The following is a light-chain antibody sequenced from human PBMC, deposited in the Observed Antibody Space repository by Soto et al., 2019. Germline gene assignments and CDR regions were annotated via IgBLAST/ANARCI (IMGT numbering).Light chain of an antibody. CDR2: TAS. Sequence: DVQLTQSPSFLSASVGDRLTITCRASQGINSYLAWYQQKPGKAPQLLIYTASTLQSGVPSRFSGSASGTEFTLTISSLQPEDFATSYCQQLNSYPLTFGGGTKVES. V-gene: IGKV1-9*01. J-gene: IGKJ4*01. CDR3: QQLNSYPLT. CDR1: QGINSY.